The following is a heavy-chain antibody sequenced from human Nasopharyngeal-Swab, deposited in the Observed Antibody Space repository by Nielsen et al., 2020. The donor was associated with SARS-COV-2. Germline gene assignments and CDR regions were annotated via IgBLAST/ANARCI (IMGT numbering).Heavy chain of an antibody. Sequence: ASVKVSCKASGYTFSSYAMHWVRQASGQGLEWMGWINGGNGNTKYSQRFQGRVTISRDTSANTAYMDLTSLRSEDTAVYYCAMQLPIFDFDFWSGLAYWGQGTLVTVSS. J-gene: IGHJ4*02. CDR2: INGGNGNT. V-gene: IGHV1-3*01. CDR3: AMQLPIFDFDFWSGLAY. D-gene: IGHD3-3*01. CDR1: GYTFSSYA.